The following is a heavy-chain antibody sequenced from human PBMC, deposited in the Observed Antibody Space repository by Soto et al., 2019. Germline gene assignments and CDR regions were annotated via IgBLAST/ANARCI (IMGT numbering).Heavy chain of an antibody. Sequence: EVQLVESGGGLVQPGGSLRLSCAASGFTVSSHYMRWVRQAPGKGLECVSVIYSGGSTYYADSVKARFTISRDNSKNTLYLQMNSLRAEDTAVYYCARAPTGYYDSSGYYYNYWYFDLWGRGTLVTVSS. D-gene: IGHD3-22*01. CDR2: IYSGGST. J-gene: IGHJ2*01. V-gene: IGHV3-66*01. CDR3: ARAPTGYYDSSGYYYNYWYFDL. CDR1: GFTVSSHY.